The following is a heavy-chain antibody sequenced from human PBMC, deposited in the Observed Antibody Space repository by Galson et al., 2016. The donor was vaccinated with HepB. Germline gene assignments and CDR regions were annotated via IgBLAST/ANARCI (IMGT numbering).Heavy chain of an antibody. CDR3: AKDVKVYYEILTGPEFDS. CDR1: GFSFSSYG. CDR2: ISYHGHNY. V-gene: IGHV3-30*18. J-gene: IGHJ4*02. D-gene: IGHD3-9*01. Sequence: SLRLSCAASGFSFSSYGMHWIRQAPGKGLEWITVISYHGHNYHYADSVKGRFTVSRDNSKNTLYLQLNNLGVEDTAVYYCAKDVKVYYEILTGPEFDSSGQGTLVTVSS.